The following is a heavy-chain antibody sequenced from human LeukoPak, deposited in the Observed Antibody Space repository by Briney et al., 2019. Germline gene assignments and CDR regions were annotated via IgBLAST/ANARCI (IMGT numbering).Heavy chain of an antibody. CDR2: ISSSSSYI. D-gene: IGHD3-22*01. CDR3: ARGRYDSRIFDY. J-gene: IGHJ4*02. V-gene: IGHV3-21*01. CDR1: GLTFSNYD. Sequence: PGGSLRLSCVASGLTFSNYDMNWVRQAPGKGLEWVSFISSSSSYIYYADSVKGRFTISRDNAKKSLYLQMNSLRAEDTAVYYCARGRYDSRIFDYWGQGTLVTVSS.